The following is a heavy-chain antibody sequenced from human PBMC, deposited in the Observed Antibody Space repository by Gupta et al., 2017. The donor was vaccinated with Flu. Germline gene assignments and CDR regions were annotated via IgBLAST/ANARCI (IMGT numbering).Heavy chain of an antibody. J-gene: IGHJ5*02. D-gene: IGHD6-19*01. CDR3: ARVNIAGAGTLPGFDP. CDR1: GYTFTSYA. CDR2: INAGNGNT. V-gene: IGHV1-3*01. Sequence: QVQLVQSGAEVKKPGASVKVSCKASGYTFTSYAMHWVRQAPGQRLEWMGWINAGNGNTKYSQKFQGRVTITRDTSASTAYMELSSLRSEDTAVYYCARVNIAGAGTLPGFDPWGQGTLVTVSS.